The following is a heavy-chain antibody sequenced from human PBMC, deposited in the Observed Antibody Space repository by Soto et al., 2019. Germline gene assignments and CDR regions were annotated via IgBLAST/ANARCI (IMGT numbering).Heavy chain of an antibody. J-gene: IGHJ6*03. CDR1: GFTFSSYA. D-gene: IGHD6-6*01. Sequence: PGGSLRLSCAASGFTFSSYAMSWVRQAPGKGLEWVSAISGSGGSTYYADSVKGRFTISRDNSKNTLYLQMNSLRAEDTAVYYCAKDRAARGVFLFYMDVWGKGTTVTVSS. CDR3: AKDRAARGVFLFYMDV. CDR2: ISGSGGST. V-gene: IGHV3-23*01.